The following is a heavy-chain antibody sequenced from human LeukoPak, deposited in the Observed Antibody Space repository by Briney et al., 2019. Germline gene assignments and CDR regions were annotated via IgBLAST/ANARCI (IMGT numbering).Heavy chain of an antibody. V-gene: IGHV1-69*13. Sequence: ASVKVSCKASRGTFSNYAISWVRQAPGQGLEWMGGIIPIFGTTSYAQKFRGRVTISADESTSTAYMELSRLRSEDTAVYYCARDYDGQYYFDYWGQGTLVTVSS. CDR3: ARDYDGQYYFDY. CDR1: RGTFSNYA. CDR2: IIPIFGTT. J-gene: IGHJ4*02. D-gene: IGHD3-3*01.